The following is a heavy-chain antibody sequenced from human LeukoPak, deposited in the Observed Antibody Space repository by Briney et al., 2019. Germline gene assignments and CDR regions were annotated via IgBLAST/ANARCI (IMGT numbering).Heavy chain of an antibody. CDR1: GYTFTGYY. V-gene: IGHV1-2*06. J-gene: IGHJ3*02. CDR3: FTFGGLIRGAFDI. D-gene: IGHD3-16*02. Sequence: ASVKVSCKASGYTFTGYYMHWVRQAPGQGLEWMGRINPNSGGTNYAQKFQGRVNMTRDTSISTAYMELSRLRSDDTAVYYCFTFGGLIRGAFDIRGQGTMVTVSS. CDR2: INPNSGGT.